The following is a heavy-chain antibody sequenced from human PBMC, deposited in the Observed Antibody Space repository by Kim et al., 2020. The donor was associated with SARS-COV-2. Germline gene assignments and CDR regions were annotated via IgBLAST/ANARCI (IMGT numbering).Heavy chain of an antibody. CDR3: ARIYYGSGSYYTYPNDY. Sequence: SETLSLTCAVYGGSFSGYYWSWIRQPPGKGLEWIGEINHSGSTNYNPSLKSRVTISVDTSKNQFSLKLSSVTAADTAVYYCARIYYGSGSYYTYPNDYWGQGRLVTVSA. J-gene: IGHJ4*02. CDR2: INHSGST. CDR1: GGSFSGYY. V-gene: IGHV4-34*01. D-gene: IGHD3-10*01.